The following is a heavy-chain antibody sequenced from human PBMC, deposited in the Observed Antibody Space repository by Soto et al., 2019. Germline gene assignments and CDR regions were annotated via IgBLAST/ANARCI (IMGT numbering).Heavy chain of an antibody. J-gene: IGHJ4*02. D-gene: IGHD6-13*01. CDR3: ASEYSSSWTLDY. CDR2: INAGNGNT. CDR1: GYTFSNYA. Sequence: ASVKVSCKASGYTFSNYAMHWVRQAPGQRLEWMGWINAGNGNTKFSHKFQGRVTITRDTSASTAFMELSSLRSEDTAVYYCASEYSSSWTLDYWGQGTLVTVSS. V-gene: IGHV1-3*01.